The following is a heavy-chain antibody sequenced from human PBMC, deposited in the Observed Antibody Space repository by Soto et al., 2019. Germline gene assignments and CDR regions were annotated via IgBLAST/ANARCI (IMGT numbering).Heavy chain of an antibody. Sequence: PSKTLSLTCTVSGGSISSSSYYWGWIRQPPGKGLEWIGSIYYSGSTYYNPSLKSRVTISVDTSKNQFSLKLSSVTAADTAVYYCARWDYQTYYYYYGMDVWGQGTTVTVSS. CDR1: GGSISSSSYY. CDR3: ARWDYQTYYYYYGMDV. D-gene: IGHD2-2*01. CDR2: IYYSGST. J-gene: IGHJ6*02. V-gene: IGHV4-39*01.